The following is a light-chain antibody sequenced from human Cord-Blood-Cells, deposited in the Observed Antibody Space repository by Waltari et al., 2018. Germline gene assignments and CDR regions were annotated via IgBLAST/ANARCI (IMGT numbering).Light chain of an antibody. J-gene: IGLJ1*01. CDR2: DVS. CDR1: SSAAALYNP. CDR3: SSYTSSSTYV. V-gene: IGLV2-14*03. Sequence: QSALTQPAAVSGSPGQSITISCTGTSSAAALYNPVSWYQHHPGKAPKLMIYDVSKRPSGVSNRFSGSKSGNTASLTISGLQAEDEADYYCSSYTSSSTYVFGTGTKVTVL.